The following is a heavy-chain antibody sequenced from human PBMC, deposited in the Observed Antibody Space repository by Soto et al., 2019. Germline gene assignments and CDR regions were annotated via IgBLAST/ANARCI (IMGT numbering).Heavy chain of an antibody. CDR2: IIPIFGTA. V-gene: IGHV1-69*06. CDR1: GGTFSSYA. D-gene: IGHD3-16*01. CDR3: ARVGGELATMRSYFDY. J-gene: IGHJ4*02. Sequence: QVQLVQSGAEVKKPGSSVKVSCKAPGGTFSSYAISWVRQAPGQGLEWMGGIIPIFGTANYAQKFQGRVTITADKSTSTAYMELSSLRSEDTAVYYCARVGGELATMRSYFDYWGQGTLVTVSS.